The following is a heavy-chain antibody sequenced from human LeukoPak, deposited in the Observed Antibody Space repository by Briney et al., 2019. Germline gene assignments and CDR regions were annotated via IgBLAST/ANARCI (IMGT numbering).Heavy chain of an antibody. CDR1: GFTFSSYS. D-gene: IGHD4-17*01. J-gene: IGHJ5*02. CDR3: AKTTGGWFDP. V-gene: IGHV3-21*01. CDR2: ISSSSSYI. Sequence: GGSLRLSCAASGFTFSSYSMNWVRQAPGKGLEWVSSISSSSSYIYYADSVKGRFTISRDNAKNSLYLHMTSLRPDDTAVYYCAKTTGGWFDPWGQGILVTVSS.